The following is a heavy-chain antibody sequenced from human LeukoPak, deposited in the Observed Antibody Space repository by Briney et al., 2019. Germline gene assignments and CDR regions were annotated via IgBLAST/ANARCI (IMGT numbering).Heavy chain of an antibody. J-gene: IGHJ6*03. CDR3: ARDQVYDFWSGRYYYYYYYMDV. V-gene: IGHV3-7*01. CDR2: IKQDGSEK. CDR1: GFTFSSYW. Sequence: PGGSLRLSCAASGFTFSSYWMSWVRQAPGKGLEWVANIKQDGSEKYYVDSVKGRFTISRDNAKNSLYLQMNSLRAEDTAVYYCARDQVYDFWSGRYYYYYYYMDVWGKGTTVTVSS. D-gene: IGHD3-3*01.